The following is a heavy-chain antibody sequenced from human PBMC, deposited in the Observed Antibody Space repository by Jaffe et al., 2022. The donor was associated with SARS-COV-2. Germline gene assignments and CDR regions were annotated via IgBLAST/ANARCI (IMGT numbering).Heavy chain of an antibody. CDR2: ISYDGSNK. V-gene: IGHV3-30*14. J-gene: IGHJ6*02. CDR1: GFTFSGYA. Sequence: QVQLVESGGGVVQPGVSLRLSCAASGFTFSGYAMHWVRQAPGKGLEWVAIISYDGSNKYYADSVKGRFTISRDTSKNTLYLQMNSLRAEDTAVYYCARAPPGGFWSGYNNYYHDMDVWGQGTTVTVSS. CDR3: ARAPPGGFWSGYNNYYHDMDV. D-gene: IGHD3-3*01.